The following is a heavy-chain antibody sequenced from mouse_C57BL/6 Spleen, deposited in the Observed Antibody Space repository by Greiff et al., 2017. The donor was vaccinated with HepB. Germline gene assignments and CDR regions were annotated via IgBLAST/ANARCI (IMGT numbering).Heavy chain of an antibody. CDR3: ASPDYYGSLWYFDV. Sequence: VQLPASGPVLVKPGASVKMSCKASGSPFTDYYMNWVKQSHGKSLEWIGVINPYNGGTSYNQKFKGKATLTVDKSSSTAYMELNSLTSEDSAVYYCASPDYYGSLWYFDVWGTGTTVTVSS. CDR1: GSPFTDYY. J-gene: IGHJ1*03. V-gene: IGHV1-19*01. D-gene: IGHD1-1*01. CDR2: INPYNGGT.